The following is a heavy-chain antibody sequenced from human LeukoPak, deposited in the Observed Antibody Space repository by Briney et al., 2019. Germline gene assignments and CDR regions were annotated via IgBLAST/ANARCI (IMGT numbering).Heavy chain of an antibody. D-gene: IGHD6-19*01. Sequence: ASVTVSCKASGGTFSSYAISWVRQAPGQGLEWMGGIIPIFGTANYAQKFQGRVTITADESTSTAYMELSSLRSEDTAVYYCAASVAAPNYFDYWGQGTLVTVSS. V-gene: IGHV1-69*13. CDR3: AASVAAPNYFDY. CDR1: GGTFSSYA. CDR2: IIPIFGTA. J-gene: IGHJ4*02.